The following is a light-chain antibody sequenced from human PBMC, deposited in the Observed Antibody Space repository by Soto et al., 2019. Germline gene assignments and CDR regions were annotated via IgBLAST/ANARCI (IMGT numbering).Light chain of an antibody. CDR2: EVS. J-gene: IGLJ2*01. CDR3: SSYAGNNIGV. V-gene: IGLV2-8*01. CDR1: SSDVGGYNY. Sequence: QSALTQPPSASGSPGQSVTISCTGTSSDVGGYNYVSWYQQHPGKAPKLMIYEVSKRPSGVPDRFSGSKSGNTASLTVSGLQADDEADYYCSSYAGNNIGVFGGGTKLTVL.